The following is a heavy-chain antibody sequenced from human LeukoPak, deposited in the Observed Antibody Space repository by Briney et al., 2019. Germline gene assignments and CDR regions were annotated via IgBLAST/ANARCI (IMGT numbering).Heavy chain of an antibody. V-gene: IGHV3-11*06. CDR2: ISSSSSYT. D-gene: IGHD6-13*01. J-gene: IGHJ1*01. Sequence: GGSLRLSCAASGFTFSDYYMSWLRQAPGKGLEWVSYISSSSSYTNYADSVKGRFTISRDNAKNSLYLQMNSLRAEDTAVYYCARDRERYSSSWAEYFQHGGQGTLVTVSS. CDR1: GFTFSDYY. CDR3: ARDRERYSSSWAEYFQH.